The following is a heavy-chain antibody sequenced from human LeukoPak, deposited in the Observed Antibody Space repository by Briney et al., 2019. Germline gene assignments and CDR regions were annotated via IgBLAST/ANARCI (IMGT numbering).Heavy chain of an antibody. V-gene: IGHV4-59*01. J-gene: IGHJ5*02. Sequence: KTSETLSLTCTVSGGSISSYYWSWIRQPPGKGLEWIGYIYYCGSTNYKPSLKSRVTISVDTSKNQFSLKLSSVTAADTAVYYCARGGYYGSGNDFRFDPWGQGTLVTVSS. D-gene: IGHD3-10*01. CDR2: IYYCGST. CDR3: ARGGYYGSGNDFRFDP. CDR1: GGSISSYY.